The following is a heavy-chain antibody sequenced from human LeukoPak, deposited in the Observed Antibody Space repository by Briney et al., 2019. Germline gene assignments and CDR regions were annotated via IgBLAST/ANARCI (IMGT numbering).Heavy chain of an antibody. J-gene: IGHJ6*03. D-gene: IGHD3-10*01. Sequence: GGSLRLSCAASGFSFVSYAMTWVRQAPGKGLEWVSGISGSGRSTYYADSVKGRFTISRDNSKSTLYLLMNSLRAEDTAVYYCAKDRTYGSGSPYYMDVWGKGTTVTVSS. CDR1: GFSFVSYA. CDR2: ISGSGRST. CDR3: AKDRTYGSGSPYYMDV. V-gene: IGHV3-23*01.